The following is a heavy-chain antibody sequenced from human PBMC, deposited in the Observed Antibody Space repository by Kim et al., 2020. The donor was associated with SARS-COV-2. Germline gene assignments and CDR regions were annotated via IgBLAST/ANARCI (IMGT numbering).Heavy chain of an antibody. CDR3: ARRGVRYYDILTGYYRDYYYYMDV. CDR1: GGSFSGYY. J-gene: IGHJ6*03. V-gene: IGHV4-34*01. Sequence: SETLSLTCAVYGGSFSGYYWSWIRQPPGKGLEWIGEINHSGSTNYNPSLKSRVTISVDTSKNQFSLKLSSVTAADTAVYYCARRGVRYYDILTGYYRDYYYYMDVWGKGTTVTVSS. CDR2: INHSGST. D-gene: IGHD3-9*01.